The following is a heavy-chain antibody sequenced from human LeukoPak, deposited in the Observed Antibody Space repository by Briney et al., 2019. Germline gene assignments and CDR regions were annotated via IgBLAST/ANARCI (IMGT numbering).Heavy chain of an antibody. CDR2: FDPEDGET. CDR1: GYTLTELS. J-gene: IGHJ5*02. D-gene: IGHD3-22*01. V-gene: IGHV1-24*01. Sequence: ASVKASCKVSGYTLTELSMHWVRQAPGKGLEWMGGFDPEDGETIYAQKFQGRVTMTEDTSTDTAYMELSSLRSEDTAVYYCATNLGDSSGYYNNWFDPWGQGTLVTVSS. CDR3: ATNLGDSSGYYNNWFDP.